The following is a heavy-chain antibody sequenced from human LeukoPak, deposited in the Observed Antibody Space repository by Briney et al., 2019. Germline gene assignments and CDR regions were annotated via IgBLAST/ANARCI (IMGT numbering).Heavy chain of an antibody. J-gene: IGHJ5*02. CDR2: INHSGST. Sequence: SETLSLTCAVYGGSFSGYYWSWLRQPPGKGLEWIGEINHSGSTNYNPSLKSRVTISVDTSKNQFSLKLSSVTAADTAVYYCARGLPDCTNGVCYTGWFDPWGQGTLVTVSS. CDR3: ARGLPDCTNGVCYTGWFDP. CDR1: GGSFSGYY. D-gene: IGHD2-8*01. V-gene: IGHV4-34*01.